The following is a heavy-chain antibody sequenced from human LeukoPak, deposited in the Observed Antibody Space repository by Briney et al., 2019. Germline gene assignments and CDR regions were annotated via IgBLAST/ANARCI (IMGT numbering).Heavy chain of an antibody. J-gene: IGHJ4*02. CDR2: MYSGSA. CDR1: SGSINSAY. V-gene: IGHV4-59*08. D-gene: IGHD6-13*01. Sequence: SETLSLTCTVSSGSINSAYWSWIRQPPGKGLEWIAYMYSGSAKNNPSLNSRVTISLDTSKNQFSLKLNSVTAADTAVYYCARLKAAAGTFGYWGQGTLVTVSS. CDR3: ARLKAAAGTFGY.